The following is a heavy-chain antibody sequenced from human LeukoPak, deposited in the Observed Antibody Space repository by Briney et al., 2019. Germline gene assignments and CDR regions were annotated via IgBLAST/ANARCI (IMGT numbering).Heavy chain of an antibody. D-gene: IGHD3-3*01. CDR2: ISAYNGNT. Sequence: ASVKVSCKASGYTFTSYGISWVRQATGQGLEWMGWISAYNGNTNYAQKLQCRVTMTTDPSTSTAYIALRRLRSDHTAVYYCARTHPPDFWSGGGAFDIWGQGTMVTVSS. CDR1: GYTFTSYG. CDR3: ARTHPPDFWSGGGAFDI. J-gene: IGHJ3*02. V-gene: IGHV1-18*01.